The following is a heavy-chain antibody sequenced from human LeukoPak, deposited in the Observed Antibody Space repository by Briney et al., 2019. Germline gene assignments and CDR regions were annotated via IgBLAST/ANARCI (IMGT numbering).Heavy chain of an antibody. V-gene: IGHV4-59*01. CDR1: GGSISSYY. Sequence: SETLSLTCTVSGGSISSYYWSWIRQSPGKGLEWIGYIYYTGSTSYSPSLKSRVTISADTSKNEFSLKLNSVTAADTAVYYCASRKLGNDYWGQGTLVTVSS. CDR3: ASRKLGNDY. D-gene: IGHD7-27*01. J-gene: IGHJ4*02. CDR2: IYYTGST.